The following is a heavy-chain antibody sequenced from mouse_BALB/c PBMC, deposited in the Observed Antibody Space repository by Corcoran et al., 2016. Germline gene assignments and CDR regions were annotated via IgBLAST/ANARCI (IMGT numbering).Heavy chain of an antibody. D-gene: IGHD2-4*01. CDR2: IDPYNGGT. V-gene: IGHV1S135*01. CDR3: ARSYHYDKAMDY. CDR1: GYSFTDYN. J-gene: IGHJ4*01. Sequence: EIQLQQSGPELVKPGASVKVSCKASGYSFTDYNMYWVKQSHGKSLEWIGYIDPYNGGTSYNQKFKGKATLTSDKSSSTAYMELSSLTSEDSAVYYCARSYHYDKAMDYWGQGTSVTVSS.